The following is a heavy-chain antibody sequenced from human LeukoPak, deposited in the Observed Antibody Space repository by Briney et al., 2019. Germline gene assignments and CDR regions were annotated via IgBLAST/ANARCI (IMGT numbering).Heavy chain of an antibody. J-gene: IGHJ4*02. CDR2: INPNSGGT. V-gene: IGHV1-2*02. CDR3: ARATGYSGYDQADY. D-gene: IGHD5-12*01. Sequence: GASVKVSCKASGYTFTNYAVNWVRQAPGQGLEWMGWINPNSGGTNYAQKFQGRVTMTRDTSISTAYMELSRLRSDDTAVYYCARATGYSGYDQADYWGQGTLVTVSS. CDR1: GYTFTNYA.